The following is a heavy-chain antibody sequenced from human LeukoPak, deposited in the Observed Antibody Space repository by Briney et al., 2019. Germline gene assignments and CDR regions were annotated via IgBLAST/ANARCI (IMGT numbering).Heavy chain of an antibody. CDR2: ISAYNGNT. J-gene: IGHJ3*02. D-gene: IGHD1-26*01. V-gene: IGHV1-18*01. Sequence: ASVKVSCKASGYTFTSYGISWVRQAPGQGLEWMGWISAYNGNTNYAQKLQGRVTMTTDTSTSAAYMELRSLRSDDTAVYYCARAGSYYGFDAFDIWGQGTMVTVSS. CDR3: ARAGSYYGFDAFDI. CDR1: GYTFTSYG.